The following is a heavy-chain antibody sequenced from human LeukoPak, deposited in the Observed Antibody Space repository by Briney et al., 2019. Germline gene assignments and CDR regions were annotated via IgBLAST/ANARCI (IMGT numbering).Heavy chain of an antibody. V-gene: IGHV3-30*04. D-gene: IGHD1-26*01. CDR1: GFTFSSYA. Sequence: GGSLRLSCAASGFTFSSYAMHWVRQAPGKGLEWVAVISYDGSNKYYADSVKGRFTISRDNSKNTLYLQMNSLRAEDTAVYYCATYSDRVGATIYWGQGTLVTVSS. CDR2: ISYDGSNK. CDR3: ATYSDRVGATIY. J-gene: IGHJ4*02.